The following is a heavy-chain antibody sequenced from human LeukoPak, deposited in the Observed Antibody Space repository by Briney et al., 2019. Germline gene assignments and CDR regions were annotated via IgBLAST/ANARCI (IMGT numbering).Heavy chain of an antibody. CDR1: GGSISSSSYS. J-gene: IGHJ4*02. CDR2: IYYSGST. CDR3: ASDSSTNWNYFDY. Sequence: SETLSLTCTVSGGSISSSSYSWGWIRQPPGKGLEWIGSIYYSGSTYYNPSLKSRVTISVDTSKNQFSLKLSSVTAADTAVYYCASDSSTNWNYFDYWGQGTLVTVSS. D-gene: IGHD2-2*01. V-gene: IGHV4-39*01.